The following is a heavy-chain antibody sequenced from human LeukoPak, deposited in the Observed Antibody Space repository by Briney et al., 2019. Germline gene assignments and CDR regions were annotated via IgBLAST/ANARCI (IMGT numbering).Heavy chain of an antibody. J-gene: IGHJ4*02. Sequence: GGSLRLSCAASGFTVSSNYMSWVRQAPGKGLEWVSVIYSGGSTYYADSVKGRFTISRDNSKNTLYLQMNSLRAEDTAVYYCARDPSSSSDSDFWGQGTLVTVSS. CDR2: IYSGGST. CDR3: ARDPSSSSDSDF. CDR1: GFTVSSNY. V-gene: IGHV3-53*01. D-gene: IGHD6-6*01.